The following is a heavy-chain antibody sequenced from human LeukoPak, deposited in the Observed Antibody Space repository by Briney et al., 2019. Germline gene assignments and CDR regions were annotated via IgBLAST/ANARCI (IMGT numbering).Heavy chain of an antibody. CDR2: ISSSSSYI. J-gene: IGHJ4*02. CDR1: GFTFSSYG. Sequence: GGSLRLSCAASGFTFSSYGMHWVRQAPGKGLEWVSSISSSSSYIYYADSVKGRFTISRDNSKNTLYLQMNSLRAEDTAVYYCARGHYYGSGTYYYYFDYWGQGTLVTVSS. D-gene: IGHD3-10*01. CDR3: ARGHYYGSGTYYYYFDY. V-gene: IGHV3-21*01.